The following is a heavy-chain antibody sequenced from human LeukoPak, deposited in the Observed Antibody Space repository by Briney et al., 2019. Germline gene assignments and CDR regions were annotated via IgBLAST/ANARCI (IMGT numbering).Heavy chain of an antibody. D-gene: IGHD4/OR15-4a*01. CDR1: GSTLGDLS. V-gene: IGHV1-24*01. J-gene: IGHJ2*01. CDR2: SDPEDGET. Sequence: ASVKVSCKVSGSTLGDLSIHWVRQAPGKGLEYVGGSDPEDGETFHAQNFQGRLTMTEDTSIDTAYMELTRLRSEDTAVYYCVTDRARLFWYFDLWGRGTLVTVSS. CDR3: VTDRARLFWYFDL.